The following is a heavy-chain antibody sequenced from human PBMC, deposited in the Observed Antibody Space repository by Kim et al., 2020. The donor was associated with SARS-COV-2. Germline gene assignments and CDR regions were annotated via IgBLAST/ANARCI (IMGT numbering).Heavy chain of an antibody. Sequence: PSLKSLVTISVDKSKNKFSLKLSSVTAADTAVYYCARAVWFGELLDYYFDYWGQGTLVTVSS. J-gene: IGHJ4*02. CDR3: ARAVWFGELLDYYFDY. D-gene: IGHD3-10*01. V-gene: IGHV4-4*02.